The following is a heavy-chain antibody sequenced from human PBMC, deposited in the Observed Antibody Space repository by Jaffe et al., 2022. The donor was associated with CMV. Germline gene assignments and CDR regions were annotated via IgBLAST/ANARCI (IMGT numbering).Heavy chain of an antibody. J-gene: IGHJ4*02. D-gene: IGHD2-15*01. V-gene: IGHV5-10-1*03. CDR2: IDPSDSYT. CDR1: GYSFTSYW. CDR3: ARHRPHMVVAATPGDY. Sequence: EVQLVQSGAEVKKPGESLRISCKGSGYSFTSYWISWVRQMPGKGLEWMGRIDPSDSYTNYSPSFQGHVTISADKSISTAYLQWSSLKASDTAMYYCARHRPHMVVAATPGDYWGQGTLVTVSS.